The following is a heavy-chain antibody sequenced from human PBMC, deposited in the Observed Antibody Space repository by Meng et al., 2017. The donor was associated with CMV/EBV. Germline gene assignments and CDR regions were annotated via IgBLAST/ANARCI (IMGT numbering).Heavy chain of an antibody. CDR3: AGSRPGGGACDY. J-gene: IGHJ4*02. CDR2: IHVFGHT. Sequence: ESGPELGKPLAPLSVTSTAAGAPIKNYTRNWVRHPAVQGLDWIGLIHVFGHTVYNPSLKSRVPVSLDASKSQFSLTLNSVTAADTATYYCAGSRPGGGACDYWGQGILVTVSS. D-gene: IGHD3-16*01. V-gene: IGHV4-4*07. CDR1: GAPIKNYT.